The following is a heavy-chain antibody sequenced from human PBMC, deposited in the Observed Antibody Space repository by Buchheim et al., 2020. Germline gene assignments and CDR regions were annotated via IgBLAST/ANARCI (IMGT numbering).Heavy chain of an antibody. J-gene: IGHJ6*02. CDR1: GYTFTSYY. V-gene: IGHV1-46*01. CDR2: INPSGGST. CDR3: ARVWGEEGYCSSTSCSYYYYGMDV. Sequence: QVQLVQSGAEVKKPGASVKVSCKASGYTFTSYYMHWVRQAPGQGLEWMGIINPSGGSTSYAQKFQGRVTMTRDTSTRTVYMELSSLRSEDTAVYYCARVWGEEGYCSSTSCSYYYYGMDVWGQGTT. D-gene: IGHD2-2*01.